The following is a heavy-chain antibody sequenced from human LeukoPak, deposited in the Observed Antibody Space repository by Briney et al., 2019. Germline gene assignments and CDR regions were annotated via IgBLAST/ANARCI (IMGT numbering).Heavy chain of an antibody. CDR2: IYYSGST. Sequence: SETLSLTCTVSGGSISSNSYYWGWIRQPPGKGLEWIGYIYYSGSTYYTPSLKSRVTISVDTSKNQFSLKLSSVTAADTAVYYCARLSGYSYGYFDYWGQGTLVTVSS. D-gene: IGHD5-18*01. CDR1: GGSISSNSYY. J-gene: IGHJ4*02. V-gene: IGHV4-39*07. CDR3: ARLSGYSYGYFDY.